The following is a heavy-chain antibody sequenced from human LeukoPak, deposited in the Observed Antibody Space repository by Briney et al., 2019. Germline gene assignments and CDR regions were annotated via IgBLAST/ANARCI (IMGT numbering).Heavy chain of an antibody. J-gene: IGHJ6*02. CDR1: GYTFTGYY. V-gene: IGHV1-2*02. CDR3: ARGGYFDWLLPRGNGMDV. D-gene: IGHD3-9*01. CDR2: INPNSGGI. Sequence: ASVKVSCKASGYTFTGYYMHWVRQAPGRGLEWMGWINPNSGGINYAQKFQGRVTMTRDTSISTAYMELSRLRSDDTAVYYCARGGYFDWLLPRGNGMDVWGQGTTVTVSS.